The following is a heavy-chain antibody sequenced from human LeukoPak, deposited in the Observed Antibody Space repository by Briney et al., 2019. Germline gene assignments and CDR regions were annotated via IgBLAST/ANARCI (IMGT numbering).Heavy chain of an antibody. CDR1: GFTFSSYA. V-gene: IGHV3-66*01. J-gene: IGHJ4*02. D-gene: IGHD2-21*02. CDR2: IYSGGST. Sequence: GGSLRLSCAASGFTFSSYAMSWVRQAPGKGLEWVSVIYSGGSTYYADSVKGRFTISRDNSKNTLYLQMNSLRAEDTAVYYCASRRVVTAILDWGQGTLVTVSS. CDR3: ASRRVVTAILD.